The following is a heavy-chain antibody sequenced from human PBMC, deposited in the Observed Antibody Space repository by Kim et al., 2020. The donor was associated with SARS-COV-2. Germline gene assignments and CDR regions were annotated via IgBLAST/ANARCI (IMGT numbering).Heavy chain of an antibody. CDR1: GGSISSSSYY. CDR3: ARFVAYCSSTSSPVDP. CDR2: IYYSGST. J-gene: IGHJ5*02. Sequence: SETLSLTCTVSGGSISSSSYYWGWIRQRPGKGLEWIGSIYYSGSTYYNPSLESRVTISVDTTKTQLSLKLSSVTAADTDVYYCARFVAYCSSTSSPVDPWGQGTLLTVSS. D-gene: IGHD2-2*01. V-gene: IGHV4-39*01.